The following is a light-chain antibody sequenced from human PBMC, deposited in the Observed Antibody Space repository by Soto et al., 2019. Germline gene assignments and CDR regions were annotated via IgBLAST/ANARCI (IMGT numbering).Light chain of an antibody. CDR2: DAS. V-gene: IGKV1-5*01. CDR3: QRYATYSPT. J-gene: IGKJ1*01. Sequence: DIQMTQSPSTLSASVGDRVTITCRASQTIDTWLAWYQQKPGKAPKLLIYDASTLQSGVPSSFSGSGSGTEFTLTISSLQPDDFATYYCQRYATYSPTFGQGTKVDIK. CDR1: QTIDTW.